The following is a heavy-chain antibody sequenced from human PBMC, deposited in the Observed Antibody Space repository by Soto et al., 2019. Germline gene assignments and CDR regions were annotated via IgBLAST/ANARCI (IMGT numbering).Heavy chain of an antibody. Sequence: SLRLSCAASGFTFSSYAMSWVRQAPGKGLEWVSAISGSGGSTYYADSVKGRFTISRDNSKNTLYLQMNSLRAEDTAVYYCAKSRYFDWLLSPPDYYYMDVWGKGTTVTVSS. CDR2: ISGSGGST. D-gene: IGHD3-9*01. J-gene: IGHJ6*03. V-gene: IGHV3-23*01. CDR1: GFTFSSYA. CDR3: AKSRYFDWLLSPPDYYYMDV.